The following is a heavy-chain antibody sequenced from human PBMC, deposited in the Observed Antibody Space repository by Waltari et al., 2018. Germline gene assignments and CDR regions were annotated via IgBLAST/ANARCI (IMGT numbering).Heavy chain of an antibody. Sequence: QVQLVQSGAEVKKPESSVKVSCQVSGGSFSTYAINWVRQAPGQGLEWMGRILPILNITQYSQKFQGRVTLTADTSTRVAYMELNSLTSEDTAVYFCSRGPQAAGNQLDPWGQGTLVTVSS. CDR2: ILPILNIT. CDR1: GGSFSTYA. CDR3: SRGPQAAGNQLDP. J-gene: IGHJ5*02. V-gene: IGHV1-69*04.